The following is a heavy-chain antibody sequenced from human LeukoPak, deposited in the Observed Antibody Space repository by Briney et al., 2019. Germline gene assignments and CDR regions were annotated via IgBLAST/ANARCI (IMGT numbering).Heavy chain of an antibody. Sequence: GGSLRLSCAASGFTFDGYAMHWVRQAPGKGLEWVSGISWNSGSIGYADSVKGRFTISRDNAKNSLYLQMNSLRAEDTAVYYCAKNKYYYDSSGYWSDYWGQGTLVTVSS. J-gene: IGHJ4*02. CDR2: ISWNSGSI. D-gene: IGHD3-22*01. CDR1: GFTFDGYA. CDR3: AKNKYYYDSSGYWSDY. V-gene: IGHV3-9*01.